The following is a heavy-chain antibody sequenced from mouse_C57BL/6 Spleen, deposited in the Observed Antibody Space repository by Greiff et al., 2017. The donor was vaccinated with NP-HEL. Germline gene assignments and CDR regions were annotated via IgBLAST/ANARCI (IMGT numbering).Heavy chain of an antibody. CDR1: GYTFTSYW. V-gene: IGHV1-64*01. CDR2: IHPNSGST. CDR3: ARDDYERDLFAY. Sequence: QVQLQQPGAELVKPGASVKLSCKASGYTFTSYWMHWVKQRPGQGLEWIGMIHPNSGSTNYNEKFKSKATLTVDKSSSTAYMQLSSLTSEDSAVYYCARDDYERDLFAYWGQGTLVTVSA. D-gene: IGHD2-4*01. J-gene: IGHJ3*01.